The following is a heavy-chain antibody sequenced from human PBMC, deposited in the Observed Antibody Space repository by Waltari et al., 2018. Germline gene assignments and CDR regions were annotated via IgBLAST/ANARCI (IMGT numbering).Heavy chain of an antibody. Sequence: EVQLLESGGGLVQPGGSLRLSCAASGFPFSRYAMSWVRHAPGKGLEWVSAISGSGGSTYYADSVKGRFTISRDNSKNTLYLQMNSLRAEDTAVYYCAKAFDIAVAGLFDYWGQGTLVTVSS. CDR1: GFPFSRYA. D-gene: IGHD6-19*01. CDR2: ISGSGGST. CDR3: AKAFDIAVAGLFDY. V-gene: IGHV3-23*01. J-gene: IGHJ4*02.